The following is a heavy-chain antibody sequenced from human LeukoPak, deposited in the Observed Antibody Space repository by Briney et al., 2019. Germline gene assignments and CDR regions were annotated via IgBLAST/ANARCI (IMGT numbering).Heavy chain of an antibody. D-gene: IGHD3-22*01. J-gene: IGHJ4*02. CDR2: INPNSGGT. CDR3: ARSPPTGYYDSRGNYYGYYFDY. Sequence: GASVKVSCRASGYTFTGYYMHWVRQAPGQGLEWMGWINPNSGGTNYAQKFQGRVTMTRDTSISTAYMELSRLRSDDTAVYYCARSPPTGYYDSRGNYYGYYFDYWGQGTLVTVSS. CDR1: GYTFTGYY. V-gene: IGHV1-2*02.